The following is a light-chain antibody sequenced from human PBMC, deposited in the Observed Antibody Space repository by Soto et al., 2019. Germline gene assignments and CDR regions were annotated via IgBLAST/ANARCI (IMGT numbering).Light chain of an antibody. CDR2: GVS. CDR1: RSDIGSYNY. V-gene: IGLV2-14*01. J-gene: IGLJ1*01. Sequence: QSVLTQPACVSGSPGQSITISCSGTRSDIGSYNYVAWYQQFPGKTPKILIYGVSNRPSGVSSRFSGSKSGNTASLTISGLQAEDEADYYCISYTGSSTSYVFGSGTKVTVL. CDR3: ISYTGSSTSYV.